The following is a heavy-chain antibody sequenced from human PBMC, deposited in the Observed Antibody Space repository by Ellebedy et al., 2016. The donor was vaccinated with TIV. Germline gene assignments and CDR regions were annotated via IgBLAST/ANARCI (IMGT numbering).Heavy chain of an antibody. J-gene: IGHJ4*02. CDR2: INPSGGST. D-gene: IGHD2-15*01. Sequence: ASVKVSCKASGYTFTSYYMHWVRQAPGQGLEWMGIINPSGGSTSYAQKLQGRVTMTRDTSTSTVYMELSSLRSEDTAVYYCARARLGRYCSGGSCYVSSDFDYWGQGTLVTVSS. CDR1: GYTFTSYY. CDR3: ARARLGRYCSGGSCYVSSDFDY. V-gene: IGHV1-46*04.